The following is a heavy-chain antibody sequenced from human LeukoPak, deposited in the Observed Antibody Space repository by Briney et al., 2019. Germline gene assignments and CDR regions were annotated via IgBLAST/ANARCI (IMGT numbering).Heavy chain of an antibody. Sequence: ASVKVSCKASGYTFTSYDINWVRQATGQGLEWMGWMNPNSGNTGYAQKFQGRVTMTRNTSISTAYMELSSLRSEDTAVYYCARGREVVPTSMFYYFDYWGQGTLVTVSS. D-gene: IGHD3-3*02. V-gene: IGHV1-8*01. CDR1: GYTFTSYD. CDR3: ARGREVVPTSMFYYFDY. J-gene: IGHJ4*02. CDR2: MNPNSGNT.